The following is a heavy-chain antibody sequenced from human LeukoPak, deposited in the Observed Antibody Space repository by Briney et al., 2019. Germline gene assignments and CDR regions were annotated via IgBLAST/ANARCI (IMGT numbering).Heavy chain of an antibody. J-gene: IGHJ3*02. V-gene: IGHV4-30-2*01. CDR1: GGSISSGGYY. D-gene: IGHD6-19*01. CDR3: ARERRPAYSSGHPPTYAFDI. Sequence: SETLSLTCTVSGGSISSGGYYWSWIRQPPGKGLEWIGYIYHSGSTYYNPSLKSRVTISVDRSKNQFSLKLSSVTAADTAVYYCARERRPAYSSGHPPTYAFDIWGQGTMVTVSS. CDR2: IYHSGST.